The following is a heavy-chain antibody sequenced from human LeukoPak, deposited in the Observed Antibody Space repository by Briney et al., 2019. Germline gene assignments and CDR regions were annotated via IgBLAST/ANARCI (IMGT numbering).Heavy chain of an antibody. D-gene: IGHD3-16*01. V-gene: IGHV4-59*01. CDR3: ARGLAGEFDY. J-gene: IGHJ4*02. Sequence: SETLSLTCTVSGGSISNNYWSWIRQPPGKGLEWIGYIYYSGNTNYNPSLKSRVTISVDMSKNLFSLKVTSVTAADTAVYYCARGLAGEFDYWGQGSLVTVSS. CDR1: GGSISNNY. CDR2: IYYSGNT.